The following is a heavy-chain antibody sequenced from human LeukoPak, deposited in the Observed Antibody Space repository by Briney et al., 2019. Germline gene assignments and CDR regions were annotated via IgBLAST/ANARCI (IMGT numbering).Heavy chain of an antibody. CDR2: ISWNSGSI. V-gene: IGHV3-9*01. J-gene: IGHJ6*02. CDR1: GFTFSSYS. Sequence: GGSLRLSCAASGFTFSSYSMNWVRQAPGKGLEWVSGISWNSGSIGYADSVKGRFTISRDNAKNSLYLQMNSLRAEDTALYYCAKALVAATLTDYYYGMDVWGQGTTVTVSS. CDR3: AKALVAATLTDYYYGMDV. D-gene: IGHD2-15*01.